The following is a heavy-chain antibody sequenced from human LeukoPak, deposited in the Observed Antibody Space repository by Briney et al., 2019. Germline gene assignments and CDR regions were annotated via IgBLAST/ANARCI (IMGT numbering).Heavy chain of an antibody. V-gene: IGHV3-53*01. CDR1: GFIVSSDY. CDR3: ARHDWFDP. J-gene: IGHJ5*02. CDR2: IYSGGST. Sequence: GGSLRLSCAVSGFIVSSDYMSWVRQAPGKGLEWVLTIYSGGSTYYADSVKGRLTISRDNSKNTLYLQMNSLRAEDTAVYYCARHDWFDPWGRGTLVAVSS.